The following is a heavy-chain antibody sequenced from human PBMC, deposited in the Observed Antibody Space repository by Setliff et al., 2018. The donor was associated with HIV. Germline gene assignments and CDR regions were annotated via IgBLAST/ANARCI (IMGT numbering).Heavy chain of an antibody. D-gene: IGHD1-7*01. J-gene: IGHJ6*02. CDR3: ARGRNRNYVVYGMDV. CDR2: ISRDGDTI. V-gene: IGHV3-11*01. CDR1: GFTFRNAW. Sequence: PEGSLRLSCAASGFTFRNAWMSWVRQAPGKGLEWLSYISRDGDTIYYADSVKGRFTVSRDDTKNSLYLQMSSLRAEDTAIYYCARGRNRNYVVYGMDVWGQGTTVTVSS.